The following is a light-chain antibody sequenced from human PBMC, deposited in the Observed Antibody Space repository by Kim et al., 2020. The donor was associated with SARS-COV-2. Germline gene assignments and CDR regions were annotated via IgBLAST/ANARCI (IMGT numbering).Light chain of an antibody. CDR2: DAS. CDR1: QSVSSY. V-gene: IGKV3-11*01. CDR3: QQREA. J-gene: IGKJ1*01. Sequence: ATRSLSPGERATLSCRASQSVSSYLAWYQQKPGQAPRLLIYDASNRATGIPARFSGSGSGTDFTLTISSLEPEDFAVYYCQQREAFGQGTKVDIK.